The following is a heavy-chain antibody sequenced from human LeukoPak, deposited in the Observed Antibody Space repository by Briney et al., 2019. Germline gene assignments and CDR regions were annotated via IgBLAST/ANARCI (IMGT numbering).Heavy chain of an antibody. V-gene: IGHV3-48*03. Sequence: PGGSLRLSCAASGFTFSSYEMNWVRQAPGKGLEWVSYISSSGSTIYYADSVKGRFTISRDNAKNSLYLQMNSLRAEDTAVYYCARDRETYYYYHMDVWGKGTTVTISS. CDR1: GFTFSSYE. CDR2: ISSSGSTI. CDR3: ARDRETYYYYHMDV. D-gene: IGHD1-26*01. J-gene: IGHJ6*03.